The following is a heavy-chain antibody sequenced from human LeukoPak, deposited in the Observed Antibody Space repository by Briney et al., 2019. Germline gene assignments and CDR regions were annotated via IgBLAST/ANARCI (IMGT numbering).Heavy chain of an antibody. CDR3: ARAGRGIAAAPWSTDY. CDR1: GYAFTSYG. Sequence: ASVKVSCKASGYAFTSYGISWVRQAPGQGLEWMGWISAYNGNTNYAQKLQGRVTMTTDTSTSTAYMELRSLRSDDTAVYYCARAGRGIAAAPWSTDYWGQGTLVTVSS. J-gene: IGHJ4*02. CDR2: ISAYNGNT. D-gene: IGHD6-13*01. V-gene: IGHV1-18*01.